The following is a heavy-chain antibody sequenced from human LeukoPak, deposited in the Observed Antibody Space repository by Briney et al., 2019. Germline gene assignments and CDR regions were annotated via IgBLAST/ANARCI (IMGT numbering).Heavy chain of an antibody. CDR1: GGSLSTYY. J-gene: IGHJ4*02. D-gene: IGHD5-18*01. Sequence: PSETLSLTCTVSGGSLSTYYWSWIRQPPGKGLEWVGYIYYSGSPNYNPSLKSRVTLSLDRPKNQFSLRLSSVTAADTAVYYCARHGGGCSYDAWGQGTLVTVSS. V-gene: IGHV4-59*08. CDR2: IYYSGSP. CDR3: ARHGGGCSYDA.